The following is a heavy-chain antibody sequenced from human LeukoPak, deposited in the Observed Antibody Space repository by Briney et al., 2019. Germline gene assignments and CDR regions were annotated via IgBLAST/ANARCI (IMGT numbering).Heavy chain of an antibody. V-gene: IGHV1/OR15-1*02. Sequence: GASVKVSCKASGYIFTDYYMHWVRQAPGQELGWMGRINPNSGGTNYAQKFQGRVTMTRDTSISTAYTELSSLRSEDTATYYCAREDTSGSYSNLDYWGQGTLVTVSS. CDR2: INPNSGGT. D-gene: IGHD3-22*01. CDR1: GYIFTDYY. J-gene: IGHJ4*02. CDR3: AREDTSGSYSNLDY.